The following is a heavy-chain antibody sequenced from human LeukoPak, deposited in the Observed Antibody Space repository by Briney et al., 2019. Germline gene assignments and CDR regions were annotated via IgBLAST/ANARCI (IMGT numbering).Heavy chain of an antibody. CDR3: AREWLRDGMDV. Sequence: SGTLSLTCAVSGGSISSGGYSWSWIRQPPGKGLEWIGYIYHSGSTYYNPSLKSRVTISVDRSKNQFSLKLSSVTAADTAVYYCAREWLRDGMDVWGQGTTVTVSS. CDR1: GGSISSGGYS. J-gene: IGHJ6*02. V-gene: IGHV4-30-2*01. D-gene: IGHD5-12*01. CDR2: IYHSGST.